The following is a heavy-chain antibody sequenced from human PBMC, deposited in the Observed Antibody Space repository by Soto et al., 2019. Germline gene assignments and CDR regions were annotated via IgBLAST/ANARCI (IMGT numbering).Heavy chain of an antibody. Sequence: QVQLAQSGAEVKKPGSSVRVSCQTSRGTFNTSPISWMRQAPGQGLEWLGDILPVFGMVNYAQEFQDRLSITADESKTSICIEVIRMTPEDTAVYFCATPPRRGRHYDYRSPPTASLYHYGLGVWGQGTTVIVSS. V-gene: IGHV1-69*01. CDR1: RGTFNTSP. J-gene: IGHJ6*02. CDR2: ILPVFGMV. CDR3: ATPPRRGRHYDYRSPPTASLYHYGLGV. D-gene: IGHD3-3*01.